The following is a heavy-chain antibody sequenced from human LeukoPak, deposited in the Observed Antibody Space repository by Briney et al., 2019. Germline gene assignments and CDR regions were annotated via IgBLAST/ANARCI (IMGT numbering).Heavy chain of an antibody. CDR1: GGTFSSYA. CDR3: ARDGCSSTSCYDYYYMDV. J-gene: IGHJ6*03. D-gene: IGHD2-2*01. V-gene: IGHV1-69*05. CDR2: IIPIFGTA. Sequence: SVKVSCKASGGTFSSYAISWVRQAPGQGLEWMGRIIPIFGTANYAQKFQGRVTITTDESTSTAYMELSSLRSEDTAVYYCARDGCSSTSCYDYYYMDVWGKGTTVTVSS.